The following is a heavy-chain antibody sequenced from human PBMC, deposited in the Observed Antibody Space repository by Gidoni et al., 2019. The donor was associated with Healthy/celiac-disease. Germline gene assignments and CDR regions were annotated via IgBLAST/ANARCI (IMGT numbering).Heavy chain of an antibody. Sequence: QVQLVQSGAEVKKPGSSVKVSCKASGGTFSSYAISWVRQAPGQGLKWMGGIIPIFGPANNGQKFQGRVRITADESTSTAYMGLSSLRSEDTAVYYCARDRWPLRTVKNYYYGMDVWGQGTTVTVSS. V-gene: IGHV1-69*01. CDR1: GGTFSSYA. CDR2: IIPIFGPA. J-gene: IGHJ6*02. D-gene: IGHD3-10*01. CDR3: ARDRWPLRTVKNYYYGMDV.